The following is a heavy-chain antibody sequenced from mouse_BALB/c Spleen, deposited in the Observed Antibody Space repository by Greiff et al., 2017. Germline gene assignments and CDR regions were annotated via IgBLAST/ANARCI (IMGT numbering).Heavy chain of an antibody. CDR1: GFSLTGYG. CDR3: ARDDHYGSSSWFAY. CDR2: IWGDGST. Sequence: VMLVESGPGLVAPSQSLSITCTVSGFSLTGYGVNWVRQPPGKGLEWLGMIWGDGSTDYNSALKSRLSISEDNSKSQVFLKMNSLQTDDTARYYCARDDHYGSSSWFAYWGQGTLVTVSA. J-gene: IGHJ3*01. D-gene: IGHD1-1*01. V-gene: IGHV2-6-7*01.